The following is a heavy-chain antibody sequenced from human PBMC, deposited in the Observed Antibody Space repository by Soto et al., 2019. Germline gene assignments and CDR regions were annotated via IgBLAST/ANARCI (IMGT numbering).Heavy chain of an antibody. CDR3: ARGEAYCGGDCYSSFDY. D-gene: IGHD2-21*02. CDR1: GGTFSSYA. J-gene: IGHJ4*02. Sequence: QVQLVQSGAEVKKPGSSVKVSCKASGGTFSSYAISWVRQAPGQGLEWMGGIIPIFGTANYAQKFQGRVTITADESMSTAYMELSSLRSEDTAVYYCARGEAYCGGDCYSSFDYWGQGTLVTVSS. V-gene: IGHV1-69*01. CDR2: IIPIFGTA.